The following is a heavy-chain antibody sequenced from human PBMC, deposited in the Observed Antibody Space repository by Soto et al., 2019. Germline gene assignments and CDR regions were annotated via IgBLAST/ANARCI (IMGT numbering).Heavy chain of an antibody. CDR2: IIPIFGTA. D-gene: IGHD6-19*01. CDR1: GVPFSSYA. CDR3: ARGSHSPGIAVAGYYF. V-gene: IGHV1-69*01. J-gene: IGHJ4*01. Sequence: QVQLVQSGAEVKKPGSSVKVSCKASGVPFSSYAINWVRLAPGQGLEWMGGIIPIFGTANYAQRFQGRVTITADESTSTAYMELSSLTSEDTAMYYCARGSHSPGIAVAGYYFWGQGTLVTVSS.